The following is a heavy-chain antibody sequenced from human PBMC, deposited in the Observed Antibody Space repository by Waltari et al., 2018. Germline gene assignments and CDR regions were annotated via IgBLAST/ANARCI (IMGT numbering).Heavy chain of an antibody. CDR3: ATARDEQTAMVYFDK. J-gene: IGHJ4*02. CDR1: GFSVRTTH. V-gene: IGHV3-66*02. D-gene: IGHD5-18*01. CDR2: MYPACSS. Sequence: EVILVESGGGLVHPGGSLRLSCAASGFSVRTTHMSWVRQAPGRGLEWVSIMYPACSSYNADSVEGRFTMSRDISKNMVHLQMNRLRLEDSATYYCATARDEQTAMVYFDKWGQGTLVSVSS.